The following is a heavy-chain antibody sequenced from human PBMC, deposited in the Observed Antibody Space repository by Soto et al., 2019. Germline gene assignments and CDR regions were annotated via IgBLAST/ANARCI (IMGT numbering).Heavy chain of an antibody. V-gene: IGHV3-11*05. Sequence: QVQLVESGGGLVKPGGSLRLSCAASGFTFSDYYMSWIRQAPGKGLEWVSYISSSSSYTNYADSVKGRFTISRDNAKNSLYLQMNSLRAEDTAVYYCAREPNTPNGMDVWGQGTTVTVSS. CDR3: AREPNTPNGMDV. J-gene: IGHJ6*02. CDR2: ISSSSSYT. CDR1: GFTFSDYY.